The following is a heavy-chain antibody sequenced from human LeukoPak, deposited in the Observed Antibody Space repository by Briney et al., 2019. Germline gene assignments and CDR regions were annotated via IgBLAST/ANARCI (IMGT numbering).Heavy chain of an antibody. CDR1: GGSISSSSYY. J-gene: IGHJ5*02. CDR2: IYYSGST. CDR3: ASHSMALSFDP. V-gene: IGHV4-39*01. D-gene: IGHD5-24*01. Sequence: WETLSLTCTVSGGSISSSSYYWGWIRQPPGKGLEWIGSIYYSGSTHYNPSLKSRLTISVDTSKNQFSLKLSSVTAADTAVYYCASHSMALSFDPWGQGTLVTVSS.